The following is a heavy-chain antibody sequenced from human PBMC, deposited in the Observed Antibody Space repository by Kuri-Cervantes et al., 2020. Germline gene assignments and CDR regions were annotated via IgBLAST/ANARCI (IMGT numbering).Heavy chain of an antibody. D-gene: IGHD2-15*01. V-gene: IGHV4-4*02. CDR3: ARAYCSGGSCYSRHFDY. Sequence: GSLRLSCTVSGGSISGSNWWSWVRQPPGKGLEWIGQIYHSGSTNYNPSLKSRVTISVDKSKNQFSLKLSSVTAADTAVYYCARAYCSGGSCYSRHFDYWGQGTLVTVSS. CDR1: GGSISGSNW. CDR2: IYHSGST. J-gene: IGHJ4*02.